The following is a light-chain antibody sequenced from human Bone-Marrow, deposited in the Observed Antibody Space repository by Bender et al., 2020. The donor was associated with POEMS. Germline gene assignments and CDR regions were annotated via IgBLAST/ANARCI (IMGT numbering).Light chain of an antibody. V-gene: IGLV1-47*01. CDR2: RNN. CDR3: AAWDDSLSGPWV. Sequence: QSVLTQPPSASGTPGQRVTISCSGSSSNIGNNNVYWYQRVPGTAPKVLIYRNNQRPSGVPDRFSGSKSGTSASLAISGLRSEDEADYYCAAWDDSLSGPWVFGGGTKLTVL. CDR1: SSNIGNNN. J-gene: IGLJ3*02.